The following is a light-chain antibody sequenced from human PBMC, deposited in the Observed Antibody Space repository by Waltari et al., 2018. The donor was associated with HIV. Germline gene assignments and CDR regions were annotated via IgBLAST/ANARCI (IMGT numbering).Light chain of an antibody. CDR3: AAWDDSLSGLWV. V-gene: IGLV1-47*01. CDR1: SSNIGRNF. Sequence: QSVLTQPPSASGTPGQRVTISCSGSSSNIGRNFVYWYQQFPGTAPKLLIYRNNQRPSGVPDRFSGSKSGTSASLAISGLRSEDEADYYCAAWDDSLSGLWVFGGGTKLTVL. J-gene: IGLJ3*02. CDR2: RNN.